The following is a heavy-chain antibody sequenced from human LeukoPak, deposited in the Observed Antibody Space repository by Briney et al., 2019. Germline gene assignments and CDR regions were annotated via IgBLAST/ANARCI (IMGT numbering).Heavy chain of an antibody. V-gene: IGHV3-73*01. Sequence: GGSLRLSCAASGFTFSGSAMHWVRQASGKGLEWVGRIRSKANSYATAYAASVKGRFTISRDDSKNTAYLQMNSPKTEDTAVYYCTRLRSSTYYDFWSGSPFAYWGQGTLVTVSS. CDR3: TRLRSSTYYDFWSGSPFAY. D-gene: IGHD3-3*01. CDR1: GFTFSGSA. J-gene: IGHJ4*02. CDR2: IRSKANSYAT.